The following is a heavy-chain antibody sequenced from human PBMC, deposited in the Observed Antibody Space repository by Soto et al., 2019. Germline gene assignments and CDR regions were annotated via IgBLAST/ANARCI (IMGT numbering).Heavy chain of an antibody. CDR1: GGSICISSYY. D-gene: IGHD3-10*01. CDR3: ARAGGITMVRGVINYYYYMDV. Sequence: SETLSLTCAVSGGSICISSYYWGWIRQPPGKGLEWIGSIYYSGSTYYNPSLKSRVTISVDTSKNQFSLKLSSVTAADTAVYYCARAGGITMVRGVINYYYYMDVWGKGTTVTVSS. J-gene: IGHJ6*03. CDR2: IYYSGST. V-gene: IGHV4-39*01.